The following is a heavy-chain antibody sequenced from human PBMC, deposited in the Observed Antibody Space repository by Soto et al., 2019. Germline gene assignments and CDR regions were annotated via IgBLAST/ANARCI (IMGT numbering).Heavy chain of an antibody. V-gene: IGHV4-31*03. CDR2: IYYSGST. Sequence: SETLSLTCTVSGGSISSGGYYWSWIRQHPGKGLEWIGYIYYSGSTYYNPSLKSRVTISVDTSKNQFSLKLSSVTAADTAVYYCARTEVYCSGGSCYAATDYYYYMDVWGKGTTVTVSS. CDR1: GGSISSGGYY. J-gene: IGHJ6*03. D-gene: IGHD2-15*01. CDR3: ARTEVYCSGGSCYAATDYYYYMDV.